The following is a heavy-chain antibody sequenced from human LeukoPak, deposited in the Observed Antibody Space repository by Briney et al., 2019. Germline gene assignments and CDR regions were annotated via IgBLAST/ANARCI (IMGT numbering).Heavy chain of an antibody. CDR3: ARAVYYSNYLGY. CDR2: INSDGSST. CDR1: GFTFSSYW. V-gene: IGHV3-74*01. D-gene: IGHD3-10*01. J-gene: IGHJ4*01. Sequence: PGGSLRLSCAASGFTFSSYWMHWVRQAPGKGLVWVSRINSDGSSTNYADSVKGRFTISIDNAKNTLYLQLNSLIDEDTAIYYCARAVYYSNYLGYWGQGTLVTVSS.